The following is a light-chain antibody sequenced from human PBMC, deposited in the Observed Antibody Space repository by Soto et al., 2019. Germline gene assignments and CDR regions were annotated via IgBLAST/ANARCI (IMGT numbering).Light chain of an antibody. Sequence: DIVMTQSPATLSVSPGERATLSCRASLTVSTNLAWYQQKPGQAPRLLIYYASTRVTGIPARFSGSGSVKEFTLTISSVQSEDSAVYYCQQYNNWPPGATFGPGTKVEIK. J-gene: IGKJ3*01. CDR3: QQYNNWPPGAT. V-gene: IGKV3-15*01. CDR2: YAS. CDR1: LTVSTN.